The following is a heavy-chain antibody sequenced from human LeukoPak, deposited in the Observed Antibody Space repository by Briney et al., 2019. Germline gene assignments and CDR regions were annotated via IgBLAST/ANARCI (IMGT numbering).Heavy chain of an antibody. D-gene: IGHD2-15*01. CDR2: IYPADSDT. V-gene: IGHV5-51*01. Sequence: GESLKISCKGSGYSFTSYWIGWVRQMPETGLEWMGVIYPADSDTTYNPSFQGQVTISVDRSINTAYLQWSSLKASDTAMYYRARRCMSGYCSSGGPMDDYWGQGTLVTVSS. J-gene: IGHJ4*02. CDR1: GYSFTSYW. CDR3: ARRCMSGYCSSGGPMDDY.